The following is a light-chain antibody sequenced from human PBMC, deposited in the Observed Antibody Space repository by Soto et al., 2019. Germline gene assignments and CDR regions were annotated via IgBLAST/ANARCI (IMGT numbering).Light chain of an antibody. V-gene: IGKV3-15*01. CDR3: QQYNNWPLT. CDR1: QSVSNK. J-gene: IGKJ4*01. CDR2: GAS. Sequence: EIVMTQSPATLSVSPGERATLSCRASQSVSNKLAWYQQKPGQAPRLLVYGASTRAIGVPARFSGSGSGTEFTLTISSLQSEDFAIYYCQQYNNWPLTFGGGARVEIK.